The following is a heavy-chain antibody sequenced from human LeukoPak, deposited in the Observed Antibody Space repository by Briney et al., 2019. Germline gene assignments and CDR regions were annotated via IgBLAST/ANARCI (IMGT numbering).Heavy chain of an antibody. CDR2: IDPSDSYT. Sequence: GESLLISCKGSGYSFTSYWVSWVRQLPGKGLEWMGRIDPSDSYTNYSPSFQGHVTISADKSISTAYLQWSSLKASDTAMYYCARHREYDILTGYFYFDYWGQGTLVTVSS. J-gene: IGHJ4*02. D-gene: IGHD3-9*01. V-gene: IGHV5-10-1*01. CDR3: ARHREYDILTGYFYFDY. CDR1: GYSFTSYW.